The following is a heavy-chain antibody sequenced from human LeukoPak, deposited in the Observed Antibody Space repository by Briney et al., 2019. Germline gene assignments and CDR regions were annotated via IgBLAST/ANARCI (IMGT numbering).Heavy chain of an antibody. V-gene: IGHV3-53*01. J-gene: IGHJ3*02. D-gene: IGHD3-10*01. CDR3: ARDPGSGPVGDAFDI. CDR2: IYSGGST. Sequence: GGSLRLSCAASGFTVSSSYMSWVRQAPGKGLEWDSVIYSGGSTYYADSVKGRFTISRDNSKNTLYLQMNSMRAEDTAVYYCARDPGSGPVGDAFDIWGQGTMVTVSS. CDR1: GFTVSSSY.